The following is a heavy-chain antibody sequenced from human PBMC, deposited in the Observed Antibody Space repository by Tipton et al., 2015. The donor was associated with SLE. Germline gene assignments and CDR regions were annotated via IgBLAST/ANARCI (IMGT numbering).Heavy chain of an antibody. CDR3: ARGAVVVAEYYYYYGMDV. CDR2: TYYRSKWYN. V-gene: IGHV6-1*01. Sequence: GLVKPSQTLSLTCAISGDSVSSNSAAWNWIRQSPSRGLEWLGRTYYRSKWYNDYAVSVKSRITINPDTSKNQFSVQLNSVTPEDTAVYYCARGAVVVAEYYYYYGMDVWGQGTTVTVSS. D-gene: IGHD2-15*01. J-gene: IGHJ6*02. CDR1: GDSVSSNSAA.